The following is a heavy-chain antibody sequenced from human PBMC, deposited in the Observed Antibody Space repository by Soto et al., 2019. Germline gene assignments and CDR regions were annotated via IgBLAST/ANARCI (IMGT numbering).Heavy chain of an antibody. D-gene: IGHD3-10*01. CDR3: ANTFITMVRGVPSYYYGMDV. CDR1: GFTFSSYG. CDR2: IWYDGSNK. J-gene: IGHJ6*02. Sequence: GGSLRLSCAASGFTFSSYGMHWVRQAPGKGLEWVAVIWYDGSNKYYADSVKGRFTISRDNSKNTLYLQMNSLRAEDTAVYYCANTFITMVRGVPSYYYGMDVWGQGTTVTVSS. V-gene: IGHV3-33*06.